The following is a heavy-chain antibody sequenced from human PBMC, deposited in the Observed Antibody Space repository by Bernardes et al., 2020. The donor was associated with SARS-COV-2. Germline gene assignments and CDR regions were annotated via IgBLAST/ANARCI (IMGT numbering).Heavy chain of an antibody. V-gene: IGHV4-39*01. Sequence: SYTLSLTCIFSGGSVNTHNYYWGWIRQPPGKGLEWIGNVHSTGNTFYNASLRSRVTISVDTSMNQFSLRLSSVTAADTGLYFCARLEFLLSLYYFDYWGPGTMVTVSS. CDR1: GGSVNTHNYY. CDR2: VHSTGNT. CDR3: ARLEFLLSLYYFDY. J-gene: IGHJ4*02. D-gene: IGHD3-10*01.